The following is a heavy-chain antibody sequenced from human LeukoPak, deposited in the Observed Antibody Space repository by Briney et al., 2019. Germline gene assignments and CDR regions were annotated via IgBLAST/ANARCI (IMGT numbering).Heavy chain of an antibody. D-gene: IGHD3-10*01. J-gene: IGHJ4*02. CDR2: IYYSGST. Sequence: PSQTLSLTCTVSGGPISSGGYYWSWIRQHPGKGLEWLGYIYYSGSTYYNPSLKSRVTISVDTSKNQFSLKLSSVTAADTAVYYCARSRSLWFGELLLGGFDYWGQGTLVTVSS. CDR3: ARSRSLWFGELLLGGFDY. CDR1: GGPISSGGYY. V-gene: IGHV4-31*03.